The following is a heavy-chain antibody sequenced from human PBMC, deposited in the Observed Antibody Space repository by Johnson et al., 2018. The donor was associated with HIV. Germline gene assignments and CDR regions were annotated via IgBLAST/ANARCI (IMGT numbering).Heavy chain of an antibody. CDR2: IFTAGDV. V-gene: IGHV3-66*01. J-gene: IGHJ3*02. CDR1: EVPVSSNY. Sequence: EVQLVESGGGVVQPGGSLRLSCAASEVPVSSNYMSWIRQAPGKGLEWVSVIFTAGDVYYSDSVKGRFTISRDNSKNILYLQMNSLKTEDTAVYYCTTAIVGALINAFDIWGQGTMVTVSS. D-gene: IGHD1-26*01. CDR3: TTAIVGALINAFDI.